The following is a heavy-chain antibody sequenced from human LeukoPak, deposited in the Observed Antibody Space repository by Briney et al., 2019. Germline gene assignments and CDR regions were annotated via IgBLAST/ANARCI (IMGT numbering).Heavy chain of an antibody. D-gene: IGHD5-18*01. J-gene: IGHJ4*02. V-gene: IGHV4-59*01. Sequence: SETLSLTCSVSGDSLSTYHWNWIRKPPGKGMEWIGYMQSTGNSKYNPSLRSRVTMFVDTTKNQVALILSSVAAADTAVYDCARDKRHSYGRYFDRWGQVALVTVAS. CDR3: ARDKRHSYGRYFDR. CDR2: MQSTGNS. CDR1: GDSLSTYH.